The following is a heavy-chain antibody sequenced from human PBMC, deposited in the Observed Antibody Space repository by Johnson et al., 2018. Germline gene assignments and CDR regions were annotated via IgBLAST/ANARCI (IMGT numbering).Heavy chain of an antibody. CDR2: ISSSTTYI. V-gene: IGHV3-21*01. J-gene: IGHJ6*03. CDR1: GFTFTSYS. Sequence: VQLVQSGGGLVKPGGSLRLSCAASGFTFTSYSMNWVRQAPGKGLEWVSSISSSTTYIYYADSVKGRFTISRDNAKTSLYLQMKSLGAEDTAVDYFASGMSRPPCSMYVWGKGTTVTVSS. CDR3: ASGMSRPPCSMYV. D-gene: IGHD1-14*01.